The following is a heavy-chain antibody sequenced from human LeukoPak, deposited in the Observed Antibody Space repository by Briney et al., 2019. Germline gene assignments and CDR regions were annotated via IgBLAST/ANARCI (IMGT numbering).Heavy chain of an antibody. J-gene: IGHJ4*02. V-gene: IGHV3-7*01. CDR1: GFIFSSYW. CDR3: ARVKSRDGYNRGCIDY. Sequence: GGSLRLSCAASGFIFSSYWMSWVRQAPGKGLEWVANIKQDGSEKYYVDSVKGRFTISRDNAKNSLYLQMNSLRAEDTAVYYCARVKSRDGYNRGCIDYWGQGTLVTVSS. D-gene: IGHD5-24*01. CDR2: IKQDGSEK.